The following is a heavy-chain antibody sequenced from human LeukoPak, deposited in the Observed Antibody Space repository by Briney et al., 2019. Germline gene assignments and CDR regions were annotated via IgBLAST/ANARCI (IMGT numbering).Heavy chain of an antibody. CDR3: AGKTNVSGNRGWFDP. V-gene: IGHV4-59*01. D-gene: IGHD3-10*01. CDR1: GGTISSFY. Sequence: SETLSLTSSGSGGTISSFYWSWLRPPPGQGLEWIGYIYYSGSTNYNTSLKSRVTISVDTSKNQLSLKLSSVPAADTAVYYCAGKTNVSGNRGWFDPWGQGTLVTVSS. J-gene: IGHJ5*02. CDR2: IYYSGST.